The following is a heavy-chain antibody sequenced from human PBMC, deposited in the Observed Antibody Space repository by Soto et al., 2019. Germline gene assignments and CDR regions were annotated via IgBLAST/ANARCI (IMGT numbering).Heavy chain of an antibody. J-gene: IGHJ5*02. CDR2: IYYSGST. CDR1: GGSISSSSYY. CDR3: ARQTGGRVLESNWFDP. D-gene: IGHD3-3*02. Sequence: SETLSLTXTVSGGSISSSSYYWGWIRQPPGKGLEWIGSIYYSGSTYYNPSLKSRVTISVDTSKNQFSLKLSSVTAADTAVYYCARQTGGRVLESNWFDPWGQGTLVTVSS. V-gene: IGHV4-39*01.